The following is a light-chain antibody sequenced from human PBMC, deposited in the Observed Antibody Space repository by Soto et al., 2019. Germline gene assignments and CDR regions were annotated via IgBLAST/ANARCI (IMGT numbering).Light chain of an antibody. CDR2: GAS. J-gene: IGKJ5*01. Sequence: EVVLTQSPGTLSLTPGERATLSCRASQSVSSSYLAWYQQKPGQAPRLLIYGASSRATGIPDRFSGSGSGTDFTLTISRLEPEDFAVYYCPQYGRSPITFGQGTRLEIK. CDR1: QSVSSSY. CDR3: PQYGRSPIT. V-gene: IGKV3-20*01.